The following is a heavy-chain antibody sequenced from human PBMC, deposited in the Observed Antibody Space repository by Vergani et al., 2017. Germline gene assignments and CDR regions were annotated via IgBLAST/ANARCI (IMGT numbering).Heavy chain of an antibody. J-gene: IGHJ6*02. CDR2: IRYDGSNK. CDR1: GFTFSSYG. CDR3: AKASRSVVRWYYGMDV. Sequence: QVQLVESGGGVVQPGGSLRLSCAASGFTFSSYGMHWVRQAPGKGLEWVGFIRYDGSNKYYADSVKGRFTISRDNSKNTLYLQMNSLRAEDTAVYYCAKASRSVVRWYYGMDVWGQGTTVTVSS. V-gene: IGHV3-30*02. D-gene: IGHD3-22*01.